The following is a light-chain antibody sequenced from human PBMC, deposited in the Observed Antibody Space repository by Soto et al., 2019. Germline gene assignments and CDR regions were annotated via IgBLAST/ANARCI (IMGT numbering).Light chain of an antibody. CDR3: QQYYDWPIT. Sequence: EIVLTQSPGTLSLSPGERATLSCRASQTMRSSHLAWYQQKPGQAPRLLIYGASTRATGIPARFSGSGSGTEFTLTISSLQSEDFAVYYCQQYYDWPITFGQGTRLEIK. J-gene: IGKJ5*01. CDR2: GAS. CDR1: QTMRSSH. V-gene: IGKV3-15*01.